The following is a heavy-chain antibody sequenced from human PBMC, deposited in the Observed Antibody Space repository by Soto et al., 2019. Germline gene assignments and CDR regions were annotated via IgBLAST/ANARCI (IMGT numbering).Heavy chain of an antibody. CDR3: AMSAGYAGAFGV. CDR2: ITNNGDTT. V-gene: IGHV3-23*04. J-gene: IGHJ3*01. CDR1: GFTFSIYA. Sequence: EKQLVESGGALAQPGGSLRLSCVGSGFTFSIYALTWVRQAPGKGLEWVSLITNNGDTTFFGDSVKGRFSISRDNSKNAVCLRMKSLRAEDTAVYYCAMSAGYAGAFGVIGQRTMFAVSS. D-gene: IGHD5-12*01.